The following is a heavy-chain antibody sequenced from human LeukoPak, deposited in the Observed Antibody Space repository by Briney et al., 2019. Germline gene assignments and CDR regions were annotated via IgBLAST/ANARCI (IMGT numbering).Heavy chain of an antibody. D-gene: IGHD3-3*01. CDR2: ISSSSSTI. J-gene: IGHJ3*02. CDR3: ASSGAGVVNHDAFDI. Sequence: GGSLRLSCAASGFTFSSYSMNWVRQAPGKGLEWVSYISSSSSTIYYADSVKGRFTISRDNAKNSLYLQMNSLRAEDTAVYYCASSGAGVVNHDAFDIWGQGTMVTVSS. V-gene: IGHV3-48*04. CDR1: GFTFSSYS.